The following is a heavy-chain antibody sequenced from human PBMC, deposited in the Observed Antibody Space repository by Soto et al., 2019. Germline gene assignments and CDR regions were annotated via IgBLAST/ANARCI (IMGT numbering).Heavy chain of an antibody. CDR3: AGPTVTTDYYYYYGMDV. CDR2: ISGSGGRT. V-gene: IGHV3-23*01. D-gene: IGHD4-17*01. J-gene: IGHJ6*02. CDR1: GFTFSSYA. Sequence: EVQLLESGGGLVQPGGSLRLSCAASGFTFSSYAMSWVRQAPGKGLEWVSGISGSGGRTYYADSVKGRFTISRDNSKNTLNLQMNRLRAEDTAVYYCAGPTVTTDYYYYYGMDVWGQGTTVTVSS.